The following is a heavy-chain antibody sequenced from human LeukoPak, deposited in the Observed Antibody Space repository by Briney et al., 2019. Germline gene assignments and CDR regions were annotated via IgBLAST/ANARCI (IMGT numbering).Heavy chain of an antibody. CDR2: INHSGST. Sequence: SETLSLTCTVSGGSISSYYWSWIRQPPGKGLEWIGEINHSGSTNYNPSLKSRVTISVDKSKNQFSLKLSSVTAADTAVYYCARSRYYYDSSGPLGYWGQGTLVTISS. CDR1: GGSISSYY. CDR3: ARSRYYYDSSGPLGY. V-gene: IGHV4-34*01. D-gene: IGHD3-22*01. J-gene: IGHJ4*02.